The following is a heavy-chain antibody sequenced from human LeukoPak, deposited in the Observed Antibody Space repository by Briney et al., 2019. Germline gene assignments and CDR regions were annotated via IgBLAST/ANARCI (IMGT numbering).Heavy chain of an antibody. CDR2: LKSKNDGGTA. J-gene: IGHJ4*02. Sequence: GGSLRLSCAASGFTFSTAWMSWVRQAPGRGLEWVGRLKSKNDGGTADYAAPAKGRFTISRDDSKNMLYLQMNSLKTDDTAVYYCTTDWGSSSHWGQGTLVTVSS. D-gene: IGHD6-13*01. V-gene: IGHV3-15*01. CDR1: GFTFSTAW. CDR3: TTDWGSSSH.